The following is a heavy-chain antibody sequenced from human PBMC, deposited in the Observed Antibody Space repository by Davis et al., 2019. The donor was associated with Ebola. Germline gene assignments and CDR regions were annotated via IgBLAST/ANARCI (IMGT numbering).Heavy chain of an antibody. CDR2: ISSSSSTI. D-gene: IGHD3-16*02. CDR3: ARRMITFGGVIVSFCYGMDV. J-gene: IGHJ6*04. CDR1: GFTFSSYS. Sequence: GESLKISCAASGFTFSSYSMNWVRQAPGKGLEWVSYISSSSSTIYYADSVKGRFTISRDNAKNSLYLQMNSLRDEDTAVYYCARRMITFGGVIVSFCYGMDVWGKGTTVTVSS. V-gene: IGHV3-48*02.